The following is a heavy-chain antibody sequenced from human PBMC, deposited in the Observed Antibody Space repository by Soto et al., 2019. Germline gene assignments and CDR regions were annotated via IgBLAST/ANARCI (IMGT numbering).Heavy chain of an antibody. CDR1: GFSVSGKY. Sequence: QLVESGGGLIQPGGSLRLSCAVSGFSVSGKYMSWVRQAPGKGLDWVSVIYSSGSAYYADSVKGRFTISRDESQNTLYLQMNSLRAEDTAVYYCARSMMVRGVLFDLWGQGTLVSVSS. J-gene: IGHJ4*02. V-gene: IGHV3-53*01. CDR2: IYSSGSA. D-gene: IGHD3-10*01. CDR3: ARSMMVRGVLFDL.